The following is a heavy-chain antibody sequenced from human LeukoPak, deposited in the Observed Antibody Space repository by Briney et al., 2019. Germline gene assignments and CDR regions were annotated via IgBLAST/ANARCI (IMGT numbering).Heavy chain of an antibody. Sequence: ASVKVSCKASGYTFTSNYIHWVRQAPGQGLEWMGMIYPRDGSTSYAQKFQGRVTVTRDTSTSTVHMELSGLRSEDTAVYYCARDRSGTYYYDSSGHYYFDYWGQGTLVTVSS. V-gene: IGHV1-46*01. J-gene: IGHJ4*02. CDR2: IYPRDGST. D-gene: IGHD3-22*01. CDR3: ARDRSGTYYYDSSGHYYFDY. CDR1: GYTFTSNY.